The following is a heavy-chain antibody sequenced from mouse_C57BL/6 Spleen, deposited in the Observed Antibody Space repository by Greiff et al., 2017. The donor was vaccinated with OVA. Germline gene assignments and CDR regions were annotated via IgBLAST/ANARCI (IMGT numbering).Heavy chain of an antibody. CDR1: GFNIKDDY. J-gene: IGHJ2*01. Sequence: VHVKQSGAELVRPGASVKLSCTASGFNIKDDYMHWVKQRPEQGLEWIGWIDPENGDTEYASKFQGKATITADKFSNTAYLQLNSLTSEDTAVYYCTTPRKDSNSLDYWGQGTTLTVSS. CDR3: TTPRKDSNSLDY. CDR2: IDPENGDT. V-gene: IGHV14-4*01. D-gene: IGHD2-5*01.